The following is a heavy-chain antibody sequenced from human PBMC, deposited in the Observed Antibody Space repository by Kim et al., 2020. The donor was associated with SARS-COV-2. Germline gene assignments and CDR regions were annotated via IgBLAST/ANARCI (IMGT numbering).Heavy chain of an antibody. V-gene: IGHV3-23*01. CDR3: AKSRAAGIH. D-gene: IGHD6-13*01. J-gene: IGHJ4*02. CDR2: GST. Sequence: GSTYSADSVKGRFTISRDNSKNTLYLQMNSLRAEDTAVYYCAKSRAAGIHWGQGTLVTVSS.